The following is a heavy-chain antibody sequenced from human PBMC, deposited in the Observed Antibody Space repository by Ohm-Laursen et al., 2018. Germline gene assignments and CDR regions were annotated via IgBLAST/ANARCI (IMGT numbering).Heavy chain of an antibody. CDR1: GFTFSSYA. D-gene: IGHD5-24*01. J-gene: IGHJ4*02. Sequence: SLRLSCAASGFTFSSYAMNWVRQAPGKGLEWVSSISSNSNYIYYADSVKGRFTISRDNAKNSLYLQMNSLRAEDTAVYYCARDSYGDGYIYWGQGTLVTVSS. CDR2: ISSNSNYI. CDR3: ARDSYGDGYIY. V-gene: IGHV3-21*01.